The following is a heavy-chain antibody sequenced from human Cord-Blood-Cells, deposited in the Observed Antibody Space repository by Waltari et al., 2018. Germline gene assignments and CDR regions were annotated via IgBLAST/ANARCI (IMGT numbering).Heavy chain of an antibody. Sequence: VQMVQSGAEAKKPGASVKVSCKAAGYAFTGHYLSWVRQAPGQGLEWMGWINPNSGGTNYAQKFQGRVTMTRDTSISTAYMELSRLRSDDTAVYYCARVSELPFDYWGQGTLVTVSS. D-gene: IGHD1-7*01. CDR3: ARVSELPFDY. V-gene: IGHV1-2*02. J-gene: IGHJ4*02. CDR2: INPNSGGT. CDR1: GYAFTGHY.